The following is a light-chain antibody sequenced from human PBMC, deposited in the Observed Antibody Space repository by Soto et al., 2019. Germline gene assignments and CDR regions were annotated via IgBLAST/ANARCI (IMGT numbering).Light chain of an antibody. V-gene: IGKV3-15*01. J-gene: IGKJ1*01. CDR1: QSVSRK. Sequence: EIVMTQSPATLSVSPGERATLFCRASQSVSRKLAWYQQKPGQAPRLLIYGASTRATGIPARFSGSGSGTEFTLTINRLQSEDFAVYYCQKYNNWPPWTFGQGTKVDIK. CDR2: GAS. CDR3: QKYNNWPPWT.